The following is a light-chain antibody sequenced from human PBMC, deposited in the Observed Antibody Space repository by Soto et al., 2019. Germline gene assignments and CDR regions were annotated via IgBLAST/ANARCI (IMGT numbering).Light chain of an antibody. CDR2: DVT. J-gene: IGLJ2*01. CDR3: SLYAGGNNVV. CDR1: SSDIGAYNY. V-gene: IGLV2-8*01. Sequence: QSVLPQPPSASGSPGQSVAISCTGTSSDIGAYNYVSWYQQHPGKAPKLMIYDVTTRPSGVPDRFSGSKSGNTASLTVSGLLAEDEADYYCSLYAGGNNVVFGGVTKLSVL.